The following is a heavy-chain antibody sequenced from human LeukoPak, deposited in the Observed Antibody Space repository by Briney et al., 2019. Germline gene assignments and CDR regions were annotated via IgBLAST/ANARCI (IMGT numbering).Heavy chain of an antibody. CDR3: ARDREAVDTKAWYFDY. Sequence: GGSLRLSCAASGFTFSSYEMNWVGQAPGKGLEWVSYISSSGSTIYYADSVKGRFTISRDNAKNSLYLQMNSLRAEDTAVYYCARDREAVDTKAWYFDYWGQGTLVTVSS. D-gene: IGHD6-19*01. CDR2: ISSSGSTI. V-gene: IGHV3-48*03. CDR1: GFTFSSYE. J-gene: IGHJ4*02.